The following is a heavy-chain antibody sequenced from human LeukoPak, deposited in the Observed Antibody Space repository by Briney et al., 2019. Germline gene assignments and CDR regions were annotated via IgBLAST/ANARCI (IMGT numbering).Heavy chain of an antibody. CDR3: ARVVDVNSYGLFDY. CDR2: INAGNGNT. D-gene: IGHD5-18*01. V-gene: IGHV1-3*01. CDR1: GYSFSTYG. Sequence: ASVKVSCKASGYSFSTYGISWVRQAPGQRLEWMGWINAGNGNTKYSQKFQGRVTITRDTSASTAYMELSSLRSEDTAVYYCARVVDVNSYGLFDYWGQGTLVTVSS. J-gene: IGHJ4*02.